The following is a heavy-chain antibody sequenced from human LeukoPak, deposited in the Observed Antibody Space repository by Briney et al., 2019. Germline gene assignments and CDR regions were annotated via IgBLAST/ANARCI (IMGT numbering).Heavy chain of an antibody. Sequence: SETLSLTCAVYGGSFSGHYWSWIRQPPGKGLEWIGEINHSGSTNYNPSLKSRVTISVDTSKNQFSLKLSSVTAADTAVYYCARGRYYGSGSYFGKYNWFDPWGQGTLVTVSS. CDR2: INHSGST. J-gene: IGHJ5*02. D-gene: IGHD3-10*01. CDR3: ARGRYYGSGSYFGKYNWFDP. CDR1: GGSFSGHY. V-gene: IGHV4-34*01.